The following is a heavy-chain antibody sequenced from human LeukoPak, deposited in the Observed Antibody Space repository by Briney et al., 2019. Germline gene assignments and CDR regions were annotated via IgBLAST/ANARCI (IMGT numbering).Heavy chain of an antibody. V-gene: IGHV7-4-1*02. CDR3: ARDRRYDFWSGYYLSYYYYGMDV. CDR2: INTNTGNP. D-gene: IGHD3-3*01. CDR1: GYTFTSYA. J-gene: IGHJ6*02. Sequence: ASVKVSCKASGYTFTSYAMNWVRQAPGQGLEWMEWINTNTGNPTYAQGSTGRFVFSLDTSVSTAYLQISSLKAEDTAVYYCARDRRYDFWSGYYLSYYYYGMDVWGQGTTVTVSS.